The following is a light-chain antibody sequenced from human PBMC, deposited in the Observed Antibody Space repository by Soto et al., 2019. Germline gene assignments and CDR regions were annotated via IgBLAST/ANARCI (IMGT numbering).Light chain of an antibody. Sequence: DIQMTQSPSTLSASVGGRVTITCRASQTISSWLAWYQQKPGKAPKLLIYKASTLKSGVPSRFSGSGSGTEFTLTISSLQPDDFATYYCQHYNSYSEAFGQGPKVDIK. J-gene: IGKJ1*01. CDR3: QHYNSYSEA. CDR1: QTISSW. CDR2: KAS. V-gene: IGKV1-5*03.